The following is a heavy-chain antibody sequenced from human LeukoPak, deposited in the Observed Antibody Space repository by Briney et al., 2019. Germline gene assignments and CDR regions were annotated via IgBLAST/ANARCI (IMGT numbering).Heavy chain of an antibody. V-gene: IGHV1-2*02. J-gene: IGHJ4*02. CDR3: ARDGKLRAAAGHY. CDR2: INPNSGGT. Sequence: ASVKVSCKASGYTFTGYYMHWVRQAPGQGLEWMGWINPNSGGTNYAQKFQGRVTMTRDTSISTAYMELSRLRSDDTAVYYCARDGKLRAAAGHYWGQGTLVTVSS. CDR1: GYTFTGYY. D-gene: IGHD6-13*01.